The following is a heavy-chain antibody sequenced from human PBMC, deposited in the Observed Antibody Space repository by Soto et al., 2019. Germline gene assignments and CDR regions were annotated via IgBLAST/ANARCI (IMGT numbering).Heavy chain of an antibody. CDR2: IRNKAHSYST. CDR3: VRTMQPGSTTYFEY. CDR1: GFTFGDHY. V-gene: IGHV3-72*01. Sequence: GGSLRRSCAVSGFTFGDHYIDWVRQAPGKGLEWVGRIRNKAHSYSTAYAASVRGRFTFSRDDSKNSVYMQMNSLKTEDTAVYYCVRTMQPGSTTYFEYWGQGTLVTVSS. J-gene: IGHJ4*02. D-gene: IGHD2-2*01.